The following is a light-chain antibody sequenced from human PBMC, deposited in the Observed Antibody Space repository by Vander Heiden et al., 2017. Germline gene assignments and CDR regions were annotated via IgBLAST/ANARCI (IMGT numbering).Light chain of an antibody. CDR3: QQYGSSSGLP. J-gene: IGKJ4*01. CDR1: QSVPNHN. CDR2: GAS. Sequence: EILLTQPPGTLSMTPGERATLCCSTSQSVPNHNLAWYQHKRGQAPRLLIYGASSRAGGVPDRVSGSGSGTDFTLTISRLEPEYFAVYYCQQYGSSSGLPFGGGTKVEIK. V-gene: IGKV3-20*01.